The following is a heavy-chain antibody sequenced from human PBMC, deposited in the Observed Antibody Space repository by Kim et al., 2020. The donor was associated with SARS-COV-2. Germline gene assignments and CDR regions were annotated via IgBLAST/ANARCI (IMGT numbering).Heavy chain of an antibody. D-gene: IGHD3-22*01. CDR1: GFTFSSYG. CDR2: ISYDGSNK. V-gene: IGHV3-30*18. Sequence: GGSLRLSCAASGFTFSSYGMHWVRQAPGKGLEWVAVISYDGSNKYYADSVKGRFTISRDNSKNTLYLQMNSLRAEDTAVYYCANDGYDSSGYSRFEVVGMDVWGQGTTVTVSS. J-gene: IGHJ6*02. CDR3: ANDGYDSSGYSRFEVVGMDV.